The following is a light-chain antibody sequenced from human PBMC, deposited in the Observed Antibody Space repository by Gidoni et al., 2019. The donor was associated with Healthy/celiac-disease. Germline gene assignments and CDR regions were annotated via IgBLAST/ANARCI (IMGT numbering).Light chain of an antibody. V-gene: IGKV1-33*01. Sequence: EIQMTQSPSSLSASVGDRVTITCQASQDISKYLNWYQQKPGKTPKLLIYDASTLETGVPTRFSGSGSGTDFTFTISSLQPEDIATYYCQQYDNLPLTFGGGTKVEIK. CDR3: QQYDNLPLT. CDR2: DAS. J-gene: IGKJ4*01. CDR1: QDISKY.